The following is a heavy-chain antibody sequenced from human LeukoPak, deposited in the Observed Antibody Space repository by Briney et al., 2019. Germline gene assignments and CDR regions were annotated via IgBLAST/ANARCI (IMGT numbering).Heavy chain of an antibody. CDR2: ISSSSSYI. CDR1: GFTFSSYG. D-gene: IGHD6-19*01. CDR3: AREREQWHAFDI. J-gene: IGHJ3*02. V-gene: IGHV3-21*01. Sequence: PGGSLRLSCAASGFTFSSYGMSWVRQAPGKGLEWVSSISSSSSYIYYADSVKGRFTISRDNAKNSLYLQMNSLRAEDTAVYFCAREREQWHAFDIWGQGTMVTVSS.